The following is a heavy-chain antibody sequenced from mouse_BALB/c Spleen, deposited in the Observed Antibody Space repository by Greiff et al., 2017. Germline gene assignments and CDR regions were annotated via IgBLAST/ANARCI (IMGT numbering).Heavy chain of an antibody. CDR3: ARVLVDYAMDY. D-gene: IGHD2-10*02. CDR2: ISYDGSN. CDR1: GYSITSGYY. Sequence: EVKLQQSGPGLVKPSQSLSLTCSVTGYSITSGYYWNWIRQFPGNKLEWMGYISYDGSNNYNPSLKNRISITRDTSKNQFFLKLNSVTTEDTATYYCARVLVDYAMDYWGQGTSVTVSS. V-gene: IGHV3-6*02. J-gene: IGHJ4*01.